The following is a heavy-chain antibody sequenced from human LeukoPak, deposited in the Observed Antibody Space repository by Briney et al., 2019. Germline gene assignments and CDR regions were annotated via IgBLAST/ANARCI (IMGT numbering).Heavy chain of an antibody. CDR1: GGSISSSSYY. CDR3: ARVVVLRLLEWLSGYDY. Sequence: PSETLSLTCTVSGGSISSSSYYWGWIRQPPGKGLEWIGSIYYSGSTYYNPSLKSRVTISVDTSKNQFSLKLSSVTAADTAVYYCARVVVLRLLEWLSGYDYWGQGTLVTVSS. CDR2: IYYSGST. V-gene: IGHV4-39*01. J-gene: IGHJ4*02. D-gene: IGHD3-3*01.